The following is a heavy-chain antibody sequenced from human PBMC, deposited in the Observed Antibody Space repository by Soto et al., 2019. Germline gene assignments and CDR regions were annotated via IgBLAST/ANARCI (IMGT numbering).Heavy chain of an antibody. Sequence: QVQLVQSGADVKKPGASVKVSCKTSGYTFSGYFMHWLRQAPGQGLEWMGWVNPNSGGTDYAQNFQGRVSMTWVTSISTPYMELSMLRSDDTAIYYCARGYYSSSWRVFDYWGRGTLVTVSS. CDR2: VNPNSGGT. D-gene: IGHD6-13*01. J-gene: IGHJ4*02. V-gene: IGHV1-2*02. CDR1: GYTFSGYF. CDR3: ARGYYSSSWRVFDY.